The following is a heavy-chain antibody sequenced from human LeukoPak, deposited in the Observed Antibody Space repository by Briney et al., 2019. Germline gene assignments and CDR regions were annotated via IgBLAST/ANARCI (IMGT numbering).Heavy chain of an antibody. J-gene: IGHJ1*01. V-gene: IGHV5-51*01. Sequence: GESLKISCNGSGYSFTSYWIVWVRQMPGKGLEWMGIIYPGDSDTRYSPSFQGQVTISADKSISTAYLQWSSLKASDTAMYYCARALSQKTEYFQHWGQGTLVTVSS. CDR1: GYSFTSYW. CDR2: IYPGDSDT. CDR3: ARALSQKTEYFQH.